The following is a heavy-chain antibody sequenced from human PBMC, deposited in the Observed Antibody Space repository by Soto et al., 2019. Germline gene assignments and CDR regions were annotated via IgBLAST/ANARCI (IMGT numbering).Heavy chain of an antibody. Sequence: EVQLVESGGGLVQPGGSLRLSCAASGFTFSNFPMYWVRQAPGKGLEYVASISSNGRDTYFPNSVKGRFSISRDNSENTLWLKMAILRVECMAKYYRAIDYSPGSLRGGMDVWGQVTKGTVSS. CDR3: AIDYSPGSLRGGMDV. CDR2: ISSNGRDT. V-gene: IGHV3-64*01. J-gene: IGHJ6*02. CDR1: GFTFSNFP. D-gene: IGHD2-21*01.